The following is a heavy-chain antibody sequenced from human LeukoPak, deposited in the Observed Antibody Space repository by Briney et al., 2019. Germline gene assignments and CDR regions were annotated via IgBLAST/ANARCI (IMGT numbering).Heavy chain of an antibody. CDR2: IYYSGST. D-gene: IGHD2-15*01. J-gene: IGHJ6*03. CDR3: ARGEGRGTYYYYYMDV. CDR1: GGSISRGGYY. Sequence: SQTLSHTRTVSGGSISRGGYYGSWTRQHPGKGLEWNRYIYYSGSTYYNPSLKSRVTISVDTSKNQFSLKLSSVTAAATAVYYWARGEGRGTYYYYYMDVWGKGTTVTVSS. V-gene: IGHV4-31*03.